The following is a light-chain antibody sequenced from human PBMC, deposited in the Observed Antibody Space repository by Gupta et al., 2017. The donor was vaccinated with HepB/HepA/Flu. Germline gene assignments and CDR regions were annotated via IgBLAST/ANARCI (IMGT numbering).Light chain of an antibody. CDR3: QQCDSVPRT. V-gene: IGKV4-1*01. CDR1: QSIFNNC. Sequence: DIVMTQSPDSLAVSLGESATINCKSSQSIFNNCLAWYQQKPGQPPKLLIYWASTRESGVPDRFSGSGSGTDFTLTISNLQAEDMAVYYCQQCDSVPRTFGEGTKVEIK. J-gene: IGKJ1*01. CDR2: WAS.